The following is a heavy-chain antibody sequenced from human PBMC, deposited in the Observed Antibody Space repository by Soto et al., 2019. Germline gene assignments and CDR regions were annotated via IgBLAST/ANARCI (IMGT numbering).Heavy chain of an antibody. Sequence: QVQLQESGPGLVKPSETLSLTCTVSGGSISSYYWSWIRQPPGKGLEWIGYIYYSGSTNYNPSLNSRLTISVDTSKNQSSLKLSSVTAADTAVYYCARRYGGTFDYWGQGTLVTVSA. D-gene: IGHD2-15*01. CDR2: IYYSGST. V-gene: IGHV4-59*08. CDR1: GGSISSYY. CDR3: ARRYGGTFDY. J-gene: IGHJ4*02.